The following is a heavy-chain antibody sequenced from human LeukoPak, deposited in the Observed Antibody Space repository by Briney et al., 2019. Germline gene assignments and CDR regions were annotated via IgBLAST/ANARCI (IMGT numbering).Heavy chain of an antibody. D-gene: IGHD4-17*01. CDR2: INHSGST. Sequence: SETLSLTCAVYGGSFSGYYWSWIRQPPGKGLEWIGEINHSGSTNYNPSLKSQVTISVDTSKNQFSLKVSSVTAADTAVYYCARTTVTMIDYWGQGTLVTVSS. V-gene: IGHV4-34*01. CDR3: ARTTVTMIDY. J-gene: IGHJ4*02. CDR1: GGSFSGYY.